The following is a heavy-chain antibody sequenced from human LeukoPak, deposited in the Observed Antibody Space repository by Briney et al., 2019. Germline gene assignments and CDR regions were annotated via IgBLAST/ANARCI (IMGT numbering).Heavy chain of an antibody. D-gene: IGHD3-22*01. CDR1: GGSFSGYY. Sequence: PSETLSLTCAVSGGSFSGYYWSWIRQPPPQGLERIGEVNHSESTNYNPSLKRRVSISVETSKNQFYLKLSPVTATAADMTDYSRKGYDSNGLNEGLDYWGQGTLVTVSS. V-gene: IGHV4-34*01. CDR3: SRKGYDSNGLNEGLDY. CDR2: VNHSEST. J-gene: IGHJ4*02.